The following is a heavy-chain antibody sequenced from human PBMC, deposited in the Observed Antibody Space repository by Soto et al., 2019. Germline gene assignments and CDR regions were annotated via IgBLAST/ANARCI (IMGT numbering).Heavy chain of an antibody. Sequence: QVQLQQWGAGLLKPSETLSLTCAVYGGSYSGYQWSWIRQTPGKVLEWIGEINDSGNINYNPSLMSRVTILLDTPKKQISLKLSSVTAADSAVYYCARGLILWFGELSRRGGYYYYMDVWGKGNTVTVSS. V-gene: IGHV4-34*01. CDR2: INDSGNI. CDR3: ARGLILWFGELSRRGGYYYYMDV. J-gene: IGHJ6*03. D-gene: IGHD3-10*01. CDR1: GGSYSGYQ.